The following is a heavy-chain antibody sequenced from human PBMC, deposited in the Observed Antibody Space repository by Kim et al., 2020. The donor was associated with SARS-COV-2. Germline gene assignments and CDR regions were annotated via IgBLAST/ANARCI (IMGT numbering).Heavy chain of an antibody. V-gene: IGHV3-30*18. CDR2: ISYDGSNK. CDR3: AKDPGHSSSKYYYYGMDV. D-gene: IGHD6-13*01. Sequence: GGSLRLSCAASGFTFSSYGMHWVRQAPGKGLEWVAVISYDGSNKYYADSVKGRFTISRDNSKNTLYLQMNSLRAEDTAVYYCAKDPGHSSSKYYYYGMDVWGQGTTVTVSS. J-gene: IGHJ6*02. CDR1: GFTFSSYG.